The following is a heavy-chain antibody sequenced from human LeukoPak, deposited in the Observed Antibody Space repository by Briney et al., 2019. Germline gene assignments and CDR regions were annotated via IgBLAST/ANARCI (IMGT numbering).Heavy chain of an antibody. Sequence: IPSETLSLACTVSGGSISSGGYYWSWIRQHPGKGLEWIGRIYTSGNTNYNPSLKSRVTMSVDTSKNQFSLKLSSVTAADTAVYYCARSLTVGFGELSLYYYYMDVWGKGTTVTVSS. CDR2: IYTSGNT. CDR3: ARSLTVGFGELSLYYYYMDV. D-gene: IGHD3-10*01. V-gene: IGHV4-61*02. J-gene: IGHJ6*03. CDR1: GGSISSGGYY.